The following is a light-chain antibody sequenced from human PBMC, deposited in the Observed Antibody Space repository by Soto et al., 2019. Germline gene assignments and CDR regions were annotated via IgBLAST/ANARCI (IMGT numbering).Light chain of an antibody. Sequence: EIVMTQSPATLSVSPGERATLSCRASQSVSINLAWYQQKPGQAPRLLIYGAFTRATGIPARFSGSGSGTEFTLTISSLQSEDFAVYSCQHYNNWPPWTFGQGTKVEIK. V-gene: IGKV3-15*01. CDR1: QSVSIN. CDR2: GAF. J-gene: IGKJ1*01. CDR3: QHYNNWPPWT.